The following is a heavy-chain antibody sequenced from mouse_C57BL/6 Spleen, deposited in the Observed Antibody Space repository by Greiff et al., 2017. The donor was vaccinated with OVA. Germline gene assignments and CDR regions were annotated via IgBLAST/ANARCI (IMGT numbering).Heavy chain of an antibody. V-gene: IGHV5-6*01. CDR2: ISSGGSYT. D-gene: IGHD2-5*01. J-gene: IGHJ2*01. CDR1: GFTFSSYG. CDR3: ARPSNYAYYFDY. Sequence: EVKLMESGGDLVKPGGSLKLSCAASGFTFSSYGMSWVRQTPDKRLEWVATISSGGSYTYYPDSVKGRFTISRDNAKNTLYLQMSSLKSEDTAMYYCARPSNYAYYFDYWGQGTTLTVSS.